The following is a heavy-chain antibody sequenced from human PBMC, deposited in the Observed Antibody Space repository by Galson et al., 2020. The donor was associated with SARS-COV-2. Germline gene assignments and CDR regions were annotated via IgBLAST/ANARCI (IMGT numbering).Heavy chain of an antibody. J-gene: IGHJ4*02. CDR3: ATDPAVYKWNDSGLNY. V-gene: IGHV1-24*01. Sequence: ASVQDSCKDSGYTLTEFSMHWVRQAPGKGLEWMGGFDPEDGETIYAQKFQGRVTMTEDTSTDTAYMELSSLRSEDTAVYYCATDPAVYKWNDSGLNYWGQGTLVTVSS. CDR1: GYTLTEFS. D-gene: IGHD1-20*01. CDR2: FDPEDGET.